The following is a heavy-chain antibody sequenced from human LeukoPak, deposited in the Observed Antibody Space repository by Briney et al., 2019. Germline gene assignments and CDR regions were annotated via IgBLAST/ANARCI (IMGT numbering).Heavy chain of an antibody. J-gene: IGHJ4*02. CDR1: GGSISSSSYY. D-gene: IGHD1-26*01. Sequence: PSETLSLTCTVSGGSISSSSYYWGWIRQPPGKGLEWIGSIYYSGSTYYNPSLKSRVTISVDTSKNQFSLKLSSVTAADTAVYYCARLTAPPVGAHLDYWGQGTLVTVSS. CDR3: ARLTAPPVGAHLDY. CDR2: IYYSGST. V-gene: IGHV4-39*01.